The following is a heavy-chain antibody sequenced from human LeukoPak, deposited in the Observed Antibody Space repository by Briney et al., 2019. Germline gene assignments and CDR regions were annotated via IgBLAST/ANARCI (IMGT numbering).Heavy chain of an antibody. D-gene: IGHD1-26*01. J-gene: IGHJ4*02. CDR3: TTEQTYSGSYSSDY. CDR2: IKSKTDGGTT. V-gene: IGHV3-15*01. Sequence: PGGSLRLSCAASGFTFSNAWMSWVRQAPGKGLGWVGRIKSKTDGGTTDYAAPVKGRFTISRDDSRNTLYLQMNSLKTEDTAVYYCTTEQTYSGSYSSDYWGQGTLVTVSS. CDR1: GFTFSNAW.